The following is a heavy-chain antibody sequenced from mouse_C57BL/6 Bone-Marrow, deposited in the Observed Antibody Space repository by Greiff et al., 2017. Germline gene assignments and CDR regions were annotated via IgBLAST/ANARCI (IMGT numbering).Heavy chain of an antibody. D-gene: IGHD1-3*01. CDR2: IDPEIGDT. CDR1: GFNIKDDY. Sequence: EVQLQQSGAELVRPGASVKLSCTASGFNIKDDYIHWVKQRPEQGLEWIGWIDPEIGDTEYASKFQGKATITSDTSSNPASLQLSSLTSEATAVYYCSSFSGNYFDFWGQGTPLTVAS. J-gene: IGHJ2*01. V-gene: IGHV14-4*01. CDR3: SSFSGNYFDF.